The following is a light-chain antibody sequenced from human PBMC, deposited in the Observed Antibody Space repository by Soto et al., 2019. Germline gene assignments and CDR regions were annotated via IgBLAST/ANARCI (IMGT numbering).Light chain of an antibody. CDR2: EVN. J-gene: IGLJ2*01. V-gene: IGLV2-14*01. CDR3: SSYTSTSTV. Sequence: QSALTQPASVSGSPGQSISISCTGTSNDIGIYNYVSWYQQYPGKAPKLMIYEVNNRLSGVSNRFSGSKSGNTASLTISGLQAEDEAYYYCSSYTSTSTVFGGGTKLNVL. CDR1: SNDIGIYNY.